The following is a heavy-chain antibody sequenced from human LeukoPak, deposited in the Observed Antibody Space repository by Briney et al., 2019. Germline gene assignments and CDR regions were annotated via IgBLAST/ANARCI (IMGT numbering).Heavy chain of an antibody. CDR1: GGSISSSSYY. CDR3: ARESLEWLLYPYFDY. J-gene: IGHJ4*02. V-gene: IGHV4-39*02. D-gene: IGHD3-3*01. Sequence: PSETLSLTCTVSGGSISSSSYYWGWIRQPPGKGLEWIGSIYYSGSTYYNPSLKSRVTISVDTSKNQFSLKLSSVTAADTAVYYCARESLEWLLYPYFDYWGQGALVTVSS. CDR2: IYYSGST.